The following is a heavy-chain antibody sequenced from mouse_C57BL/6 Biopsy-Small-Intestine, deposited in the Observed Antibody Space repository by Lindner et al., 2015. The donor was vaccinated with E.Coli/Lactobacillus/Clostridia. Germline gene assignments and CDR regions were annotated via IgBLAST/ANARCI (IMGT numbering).Heavy chain of an antibody. J-gene: IGHJ4*01. CDR3: ATSISFTIFGVAFDY. CDR1: GYTFTDLS. Sequence: SVKVSCKVSGYTFTDLSMHWVRQAPGKGLEWMGRFDPEDGETIYAQKFQGRVTMTEDTSTDTAYMELSSLRSEDTAVYYCATSISFTIFGVAFDYWGQGTLVTVSS. CDR2: FDPEDGET. D-gene: IGHD2-12*01. V-gene: IGHV1S46*01.